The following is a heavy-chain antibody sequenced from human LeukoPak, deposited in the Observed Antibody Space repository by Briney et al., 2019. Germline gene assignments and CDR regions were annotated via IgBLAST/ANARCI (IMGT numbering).Heavy chain of an antibody. V-gene: IGHV3-48*01. CDR1: GFNFSTYN. CDR2: ISSSSSTI. D-gene: IGHD2-8*01. J-gene: IGHJ4*02. Sequence: PGGSLRLSCAASGFNFSTYNMNWVRQAPGKGLEWVSYISSSSSTINYADSVKGRFTISRDNAKNSLYLQMNSLRAEDTAVYYCARDLSVSLFDYWGQGTLVTVSS. CDR3: ARDLSVSLFDY.